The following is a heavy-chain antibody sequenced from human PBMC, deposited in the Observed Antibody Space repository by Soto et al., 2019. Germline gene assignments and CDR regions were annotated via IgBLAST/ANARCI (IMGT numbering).Heavy chain of an antibody. CDR2: MNPNSGNT. J-gene: IGHJ6*02. V-gene: IGHV1-8*01. CDR3: ARERTGTTSMDV. D-gene: IGHD1-1*01. Sequence: QVQLVQSGAEVKKPGASVKVSCKASGYTFTSYDINWVRQATGQGLEWMGWMNPNSGNTGYAQKSXGXXTMTRNPSISTAYMELSSLRSEDTAVYYCARERTGTTSMDVWGQGTTVTVSS. CDR1: GYTFTSYD.